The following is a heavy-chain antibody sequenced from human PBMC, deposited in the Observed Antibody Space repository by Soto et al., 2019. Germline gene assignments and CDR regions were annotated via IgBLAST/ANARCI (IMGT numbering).Heavy chain of an antibody. CDR2: INPNSGGT. CDR3: AREYNWNDGPNAFDI. V-gene: IGHV1-2*04. D-gene: IGHD1-1*01. J-gene: IGHJ3*02. CDR1: GYTFTGYY. Sequence: ASVKVSCKASGYTFTGYYMHWVRQAPGQGLEWMGWINPNSGGTNYAQKFQGWVTMTRDTSISTAYMELSRLRSDDTAVYYCAREYNWNDGPNAFDIWGQGTXVTVSS.